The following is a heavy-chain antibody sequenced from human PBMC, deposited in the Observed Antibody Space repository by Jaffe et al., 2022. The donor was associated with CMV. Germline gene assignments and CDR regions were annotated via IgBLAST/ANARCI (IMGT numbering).Heavy chain of an antibody. Sequence: EVQLVESGGGLVKPGGSLRLSCAASGFTFSSYSMTWVRQAPGKGLEWVSSISTSSGYIYYADSVKGRFTISRDDAKNSLYLQVNSLRADDTAVYYCARVGDTSGPVDYWGQGTLVTVSS. D-gene: IGHD3-22*01. CDR1: GFTFSSYS. V-gene: IGHV3-21*02. J-gene: IGHJ4*02. CDR2: ISTSSGYI. CDR3: ARVGDTSGPVDY.